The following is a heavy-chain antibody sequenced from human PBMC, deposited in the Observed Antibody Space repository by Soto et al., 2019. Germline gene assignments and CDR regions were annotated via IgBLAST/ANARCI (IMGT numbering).Heavy chain of an antibody. D-gene: IGHD6-25*01. CDR1: GFIFSANY. V-gene: IGHV3-11*01. CDR3: ARVGLSAADFDY. J-gene: IGHJ4*02. Sequence: QVQLVESGGALVEPGGSLRLSCEASGFIFSANYMTWIRQAPGKGLEWVSYIGGTSNVIYYADSVKGRFTISRDNAKNSLYLQMNSLRAEDRAVYYCARVGLSAADFDYWGQGAPVTVSS. CDR2: IGGTSNVI.